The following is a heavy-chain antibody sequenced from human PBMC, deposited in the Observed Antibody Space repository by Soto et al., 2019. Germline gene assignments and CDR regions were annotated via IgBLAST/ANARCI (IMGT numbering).Heavy chain of an antibody. V-gene: IGHV1-8*01. Sequence: ASVKVSCKASGYTITSYDINWVRQATGQGLEWMGWMNPNSGNTGYSQKFQGRVTITRDTSASTAYMELSSLRSEDTAVYYCARSIVVVTAADYWGQGTLVTVSS. CDR3: ARSIVVVTAADY. J-gene: IGHJ4*02. CDR2: MNPNSGNT. CDR1: GYTITSYD. D-gene: IGHD2-21*02.